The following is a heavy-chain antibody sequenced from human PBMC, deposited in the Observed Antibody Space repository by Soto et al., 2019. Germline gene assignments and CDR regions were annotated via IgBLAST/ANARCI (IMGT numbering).Heavy chain of an antibody. V-gene: IGHV4-39*01. Sequence: QSQTLSLTCTVSGGSISSSSYYWGWIRQPPGKGLEWIGSIYYSGSTYYNPSLKSRVTISVDTSKNQFSLKLSSVTAADTAVYYCARMGYCSGGSCYSWEQNWFDPWGQGTLVTVSS. CDR2: IYYSGST. J-gene: IGHJ5*02. D-gene: IGHD2-15*01. CDR3: ARMGYCSGGSCYSWEQNWFDP. CDR1: GGSISSSSYY.